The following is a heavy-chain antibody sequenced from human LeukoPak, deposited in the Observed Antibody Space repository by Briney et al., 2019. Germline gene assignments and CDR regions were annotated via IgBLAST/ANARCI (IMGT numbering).Heavy chain of an antibody. J-gene: IGHJ4*02. CDR1: GFTFSNYG. V-gene: IGHV3-30*18. CDR2: ISYDGSNK. D-gene: IGHD3-22*01. CDR3: AKDRYDSSEGWIDY. Sequence: PGRSLRLSCAASGFTFSNYGMHWVRQAPGKGLEWVAVISYDGSNKYYADSVKGRFTISRDNSKNTLYLQMNSLRAEDTAVYYCAKDRYDSSEGWIDYWGRGTLVTVSS.